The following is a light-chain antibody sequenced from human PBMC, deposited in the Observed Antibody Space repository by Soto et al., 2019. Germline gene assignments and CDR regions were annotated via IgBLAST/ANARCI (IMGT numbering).Light chain of an antibody. CDR2: GAS. CDR3: QRSYGSPPWT. V-gene: IGKV1-39*01. Sequence: DIQMTQSPSSLSASVGDRVTITCRASQTISIFLNWYQQXPAKAPXLXXYGASTLQGGVPSRFSGSGSGTDFTLTISRLQPEDFATYYCQRSYGSPPWTFGQGTKVDIK. CDR1: QTISIF. J-gene: IGKJ1*01.